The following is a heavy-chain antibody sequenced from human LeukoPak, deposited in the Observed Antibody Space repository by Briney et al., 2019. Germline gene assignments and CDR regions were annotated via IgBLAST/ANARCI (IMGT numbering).Heavy chain of an antibody. CDR2: IYHSGST. CDR3: ALGEWYSSSWPFDY. J-gene: IGHJ4*02. D-gene: IGHD6-13*01. Sequence: PSETLSLTCAVSGGSISSSNWWSWVRQPPGKGLEWIGEIYHSGSTNYNPSLKSRVTISVDKSKNQFSLKLSSVTAADTAVYYCALGEWYSSSWPFDYWGQGTLVTVSS. CDR1: GGSISSSNW. V-gene: IGHV4-4*02.